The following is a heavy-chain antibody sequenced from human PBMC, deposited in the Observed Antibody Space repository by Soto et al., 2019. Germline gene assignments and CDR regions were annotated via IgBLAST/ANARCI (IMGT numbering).Heavy chain of an antibody. V-gene: IGHV3-48*03. CDR2: ISSSGSTI. CDR1: GFTFSSYE. CDR3: ARGQEGYYGSGSYYNYFDY. J-gene: IGHJ4*02. Sequence: EVQLVESGGGLVQPGGSLRLSCAASGFTFSSYEMNWVRQAPGKGLEWVSYISSSGSTIYYADSVKGRFTISRDNAQNSLYLQMNSLRAEDTAVYYCARGQEGYYGSGSYYNYFDYWGQGTLVTVSS. D-gene: IGHD3-10*01.